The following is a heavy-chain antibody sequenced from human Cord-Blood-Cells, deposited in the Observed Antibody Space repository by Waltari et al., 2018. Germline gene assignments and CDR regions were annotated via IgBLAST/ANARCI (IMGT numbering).Heavy chain of an antibody. CDR3: ARGGGSGYYFDY. CDR1: GFTFSCLS. J-gene: IGHJ4*02. D-gene: IGHD3-22*01. Sequence: EVQLVESGGGLVKPGGSLRPSCAPSGFTFSCLSTSWVRQAPGKGLEWVSSISSSSYIYYADSVKGRFTISRDNAKNSLYLQMNSLRAEDTAVYYCARGGGSGYYFDYWGQGTLVTVSS. CDR2: ISSSSYI. V-gene: IGHV3-21*01.